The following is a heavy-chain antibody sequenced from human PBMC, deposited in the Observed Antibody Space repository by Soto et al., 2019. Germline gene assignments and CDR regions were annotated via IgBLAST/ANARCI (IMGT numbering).Heavy chain of an antibody. Sequence: GGSLRLSCAASGFTVSSKYMSWVRQAPGKGLEWVSLIQSGGPTYYADSVKGRFTISRDDSKNTVYLQMNSPISEDTAVYYCTTDEAGAHYWGQGTPVTVSS. CDR3: TTDEAGAHY. CDR1: GFTVSSKY. CDR2: IQSGGPT. D-gene: IGHD1-26*01. V-gene: IGHV3-53*05. J-gene: IGHJ4*02.